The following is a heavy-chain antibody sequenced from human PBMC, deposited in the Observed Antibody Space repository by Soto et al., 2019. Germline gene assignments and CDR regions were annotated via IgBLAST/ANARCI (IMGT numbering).Heavy chain of an antibody. CDR1: GGSISSGGYY. D-gene: IGHD4-17*01. CDR2: IYYSGST. Sequence: QVQLQESGPGLVKPSQTLSLTCTVSGGSISSGGYYWSWIRQHPGKGLEWIGYIYYSGSTYYNPSLKSRVTISVDTSKNQFSLKLSSVTAADTAVYYCAREIETTVVTPGAFDIWGQGTMVTVSS. J-gene: IGHJ3*02. CDR3: AREIETTVVTPGAFDI. V-gene: IGHV4-31*03.